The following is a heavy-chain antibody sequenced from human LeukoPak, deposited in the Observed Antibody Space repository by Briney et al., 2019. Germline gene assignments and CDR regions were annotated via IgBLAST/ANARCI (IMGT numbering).Heavy chain of an antibody. CDR3: ANSRSYSQFDY. CDR1: GYTFTSYF. Sequence: ASVKVSCKASGYTFTSYFMHWVREAPGHGLEWMGIINPSGGSTTYAQKFQGRVTMTRDTSTSTVYMELNSLTSEDTAVYCCANSRSYSQFDYWGQGTLVTVSS. J-gene: IGHJ4*02. CDR2: INPSGGST. V-gene: IGHV1-46*01. D-gene: IGHD3-10*01.